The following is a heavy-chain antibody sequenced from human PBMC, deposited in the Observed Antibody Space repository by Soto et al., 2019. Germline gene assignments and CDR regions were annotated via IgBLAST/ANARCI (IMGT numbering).Heavy chain of an antibody. CDR3: ARDWCVYSRGVNYDY. D-gene: IGHD6-19*01. V-gene: IGHV3-30-3*01. Sequence: QVQLLESGGGVVQPGRSLRLSCVGSGFTFSTSGLHWVRQAPGKGLEWVSFISHSAGEVYYADSVKGRFTISRDNSKNSLYLQMTSLRTEDAAVYYCARDWCVYSRGVNYDYWCQGDLVTVS. J-gene: IGHJ4*02. CDR2: ISHSAGEV. CDR1: GFTFSTSG.